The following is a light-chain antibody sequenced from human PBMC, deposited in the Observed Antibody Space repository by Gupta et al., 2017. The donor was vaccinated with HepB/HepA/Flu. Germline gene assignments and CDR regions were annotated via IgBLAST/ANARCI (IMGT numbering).Light chain of an antibody. J-gene: IGLJ2*01. CDR1: ALPKQY. Sequence: SYELTQPPSVSVSPGQTARITCSGDALPKQYAYWYQQKPGQAPVLVIYKDSERPSGIPDRFSGSSSGTTVTLDISGVQAEDEADYYCQSEDISGTYVLFGGGTKLTVL. V-gene: IGLV3-25*03. CDR3: QSEDISGTYVL. CDR2: KDS.